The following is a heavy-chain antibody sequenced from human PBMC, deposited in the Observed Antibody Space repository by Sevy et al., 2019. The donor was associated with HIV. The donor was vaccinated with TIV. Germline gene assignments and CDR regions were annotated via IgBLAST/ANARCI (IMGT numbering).Heavy chain of an antibody. Sequence: GGSLRLSCATSGFKFSQYSMSWVRQAPGKGLEWVSTLSFGCGRINYADSVKDRFTISRDDSKDTVYLQMNSLRVEDTAVYFCAREGCTKPHDYWGQGTLVTVSS. CDR3: AREGCTKPHDY. CDR1: GFKFSQYS. D-gene: IGHD2-8*01. J-gene: IGHJ4*02. V-gene: IGHV3-23*01. CDR2: LSFGCGRI.